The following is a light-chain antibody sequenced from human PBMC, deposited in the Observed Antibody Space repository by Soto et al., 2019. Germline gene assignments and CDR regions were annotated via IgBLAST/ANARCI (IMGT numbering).Light chain of an antibody. V-gene: IGLV1-40*01. CDR3: QSYDSSLSGFWV. CDR2: GND. J-gene: IGLJ3*02. Sequence: QSVLTQPPSVSGAPGQRVTISCTGSSSNIGAGYDVHWYQQFSGTSPKLLIYGNDNRPSGVPDRFSGSKSGTSASLAITGLQAEDEADYYCQSYDSSLSGFWVFGGGTQVTVL. CDR1: SSNIGAGYD.